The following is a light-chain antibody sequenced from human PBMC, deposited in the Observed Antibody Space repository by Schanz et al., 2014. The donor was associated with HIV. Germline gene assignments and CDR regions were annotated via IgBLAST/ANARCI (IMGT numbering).Light chain of an antibody. Sequence: EIVLTQSPGTLSLSPGERATLSCRASQSVSSSYLAWYQQKPGQAPRLVIYGASTRATGIPARFSGSGSGTEFTLTISRLEPEDFAVYYCQQYNNWPKTFGQGTKVEIK. J-gene: IGKJ1*01. CDR1: QSVSSSY. CDR3: QQYNNWPKT. V-gene: IGKV3-20*01. CDR2: GAS.